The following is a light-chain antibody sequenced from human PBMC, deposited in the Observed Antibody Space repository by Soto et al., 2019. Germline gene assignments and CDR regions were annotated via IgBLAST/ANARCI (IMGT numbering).Light chain of an antibody. CDR2: GAS. V-gene: IGKV3-15*01. J-gene: IGKJ1*01. CDR1: QSVGSN. Sequence: EIMMTQSPATLSVSPGERATLSCRASQSVGSNLAWYQQRPGQAPTVLIYGASTRATGVPTRFSGSGSGTEFTLTISNLQSEDFAVYYCQQYNNGPQTFGQGTKVEIK. CDR3: QQYNNGPQT.